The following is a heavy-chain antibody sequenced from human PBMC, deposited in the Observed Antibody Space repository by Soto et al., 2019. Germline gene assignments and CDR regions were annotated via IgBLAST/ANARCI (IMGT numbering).Heavy chain of an antibody. Sequence: PGGSLRLSCVGSGFTLSSNWMTWVRQAPGKGLEWVANIRQDGSEINYVDSVKGRFTISRDNAKSSLFLQMNSLRPDDTALYYCAKDMKWGGMTTIHYFDSWGQGTLVTVSS. CDR3: AKDMKWGGMTTIHYFDS. D-gene: IGHD4-17*01. J-gene: IGHJ4*02. CDR2: IRQDGSEI. V-gene: IGHV3-7*04. CDR1: GFTLSSNW.